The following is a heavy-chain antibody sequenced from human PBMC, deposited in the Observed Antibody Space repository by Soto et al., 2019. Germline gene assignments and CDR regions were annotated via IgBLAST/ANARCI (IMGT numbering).Heavy chain of an antibody. CDR3: ARDSLEYYDFWSGSSSLGY. V-gene: IGHV3-33*01. D-gene: IGHD3-3*01. CDR2: IWYDGSNK. CDR1: GCPFSSYG. Sequence: PGGSLRLSCAASGCPFSSYGMHGVRPAPGKGLEWVAVIWYDGSNKYYADSVKGRFTISRDNSKNTLYLQMNSLRAEDTAVYYCARDSLEYYDFWSGSSSLGYWGQGPLVTVSS. J-gene: IGHJ4*02.